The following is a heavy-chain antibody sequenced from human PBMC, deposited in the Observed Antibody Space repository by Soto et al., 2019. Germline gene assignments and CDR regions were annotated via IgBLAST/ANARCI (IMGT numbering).Heavy chain of an antibody. J-gene: IGHJ6*02. CDR3: AKHYGMDV. V-gene: IGHV4-34*01. CDR1: GGSFVGYY. CDR2: INHSGST. Sequence: SETLSLTCAVYGGSFVGYYCSCIRQPPWKWLEWIGEINHSGSTNYNPSLKSRVTISVDTSKNQFSLKLSSVTAADTAVYYCAKHYGMDVWGQGTTVTVSS.